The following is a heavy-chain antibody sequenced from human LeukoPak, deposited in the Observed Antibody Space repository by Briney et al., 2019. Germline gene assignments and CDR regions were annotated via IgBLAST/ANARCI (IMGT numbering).Heavy chain of an antibody. J-gene: IGHJ4*02. D-gene: IGHD2-15*01. V-gene: IGHV3-30-3*01. CDR2: ISYDGSNK. Sequence: PGGSLRLSCAASGFTFSSSAMHWVRQAPGKGLERLAVISYDGSNKYYADSVKGRFTISRDNSKNTLYLQMTSLRAEDTAVYYCARDRVAARAYYFDYWGQGTLVTVSS. CDR3: ARDRVAARAYYFDY. CDR1: GFTFSSSA.